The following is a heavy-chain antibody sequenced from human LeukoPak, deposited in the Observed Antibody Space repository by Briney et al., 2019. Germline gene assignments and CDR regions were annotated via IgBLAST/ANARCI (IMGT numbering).Heavy chain of an antibody. D-gene: IGHD2-21*02. Sequence: GRSLRLSCAASGFTFSRFGMHWVRQAPGKGLEWEAVIWFDGSSTYYADSVKGRFTISRDNSKNMLYLQMNSLRVEDTGVYFCARDSAPYCGGDCYSDYWGHGTLVTVSS. CDR3: ARDSAPYCGGDCYSDY. CDR2: IWFDGSST. J-gene: IGHJ4*01. V-gene: IGHV3-33*01. CDR1: GFTFSRFG.